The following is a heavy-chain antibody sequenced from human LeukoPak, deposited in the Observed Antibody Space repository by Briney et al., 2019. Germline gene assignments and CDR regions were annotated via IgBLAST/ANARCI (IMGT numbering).Heavy chain of an antibody. V-gene: IGHV4-59*01. CDR1: GGSISSYY. Sequence: SETLSLTCTVSGGSISSYYWSWIRQPPGKGLEWIGYIYYSGSTNYNPSLKSRVTISVDTSKNQFSLKLSSVTAADTAVYYCARGPYYYGMDVWGHGTTVTVSS. CDR3: ARGPYYYGMDV. CDR2: IYYSGST. J-gene: IGHJ6*02.